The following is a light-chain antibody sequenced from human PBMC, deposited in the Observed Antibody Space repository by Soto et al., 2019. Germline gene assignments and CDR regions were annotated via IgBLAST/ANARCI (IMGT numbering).Light chain of an antibody. J-gene: IGLJ2*01. CDR3: SSYTHCTPLHVL. Sequence: QSALTQPASVSGSPGQSITISCTGTSSDVGGYNYVSWYQQHPGKAPKLIIYEVSNRPSGVSNRFSGSKSGNTASLTISGLQAEDEADYYCSSYTHCTPLHVLFGGGTKLTVL. V-gene: IGLV2-14*01. CDR1: SSDVGGYNY. CDR2: EVS.